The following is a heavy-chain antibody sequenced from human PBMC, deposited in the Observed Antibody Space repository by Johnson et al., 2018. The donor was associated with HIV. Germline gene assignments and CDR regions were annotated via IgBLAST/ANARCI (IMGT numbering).Heavy chain of an antibody. CDR1: GFTFTSYA. CDR3: ARGRDFSSGLDGGAFDI. CDR2: ISYDGSNK. V-gene: IGHV3-30-3*01. Sequence: QVQLVESGGGVVQPGRSLRLSCAASGFTFTSYAMHWVRQAPGKGLEWVALISYDGSNKYYADSVTGRFTISIDTSKNRLYLQMNSLRGEDKAVYYCARGRDFSSGLDGGAFDIWGQGTMVSVSS. D-gene: IGHD6-19*01. J-gene: IGHJ3*02.